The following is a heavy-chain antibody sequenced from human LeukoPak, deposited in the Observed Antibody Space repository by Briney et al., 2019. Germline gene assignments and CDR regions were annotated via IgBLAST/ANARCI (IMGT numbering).Heavy chain of an antibody. V-gene: IGHV3-30-3*01. CDR1: GFTFSGSA. J-gene: IGHJ5*01. CDR2: ISYDGSNK. CDR3: ARGSGYSSGWFDY. D-gene: IGHD6-19*01. Sequence: PGGSLKLSCAASGFTFSGSAMHWVRQAPGKGLEWVAVISYDGSNKYYADSVKGRFTISRDNSKNTLYLQMNSLRAEDTAVYYCARGSGYSSGWFDYWGQGTLVTVSS.